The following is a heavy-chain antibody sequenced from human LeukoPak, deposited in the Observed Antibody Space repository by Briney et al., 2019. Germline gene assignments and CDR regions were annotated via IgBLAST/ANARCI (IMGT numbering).Heavy chain of an antibody. V-gene: IGHV1-69*13. D-gene: IGHD5-24*01. CDR2: IIPIFGTA. Sequence: SVKVSCKASGGTFISYAISWVRQAPGQGLERMGGIIPIFGTANYAQKFQGRVTITAGESTSTAYMELSSLRSEDTAVYYCARVQWRADDAFDIWGQGTMVTVSS. J-gene: IGHJ3*02. CDR3: ARVQWRADDAFDI. CDR1: GGTFISYA.